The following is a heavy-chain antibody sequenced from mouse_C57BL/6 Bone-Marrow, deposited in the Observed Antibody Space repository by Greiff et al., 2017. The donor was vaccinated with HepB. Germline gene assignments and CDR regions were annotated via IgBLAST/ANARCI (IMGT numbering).Heavy chain of an antibody. D-gene: IGHD2-4*01. CDR3: ARTGLRPFAY. Sequence: EVQLVESGPELVKPGASVKISCKASGYSFTGYYMNWVKQSPEKSLEWIGEINPSNGGTTYNQKFKAKATLTVDKSSSTAYMQLKSLTSEDSAVYYCARTGLRPFAYWGQGTLVTVSA. J-gene: IGHJ3*01. CDR2: INPSNGGT. CDR1: GYSFTGYY. V-gene: IGHV1-42*01.